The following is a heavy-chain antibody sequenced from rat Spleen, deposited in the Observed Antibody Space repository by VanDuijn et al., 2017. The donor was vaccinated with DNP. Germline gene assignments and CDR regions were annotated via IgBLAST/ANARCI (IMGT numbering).Heavy chain of an antibody. J-gene: IGHJ2*01. D-gene: IGHD5-1*01. Sequence: AASGFTFSNYGMAWVRQAPTKGLEWVASISTGGGNTYYRDSVKGRFTISRDNAKNTQYLQMDSLRSEDTATYYCARTGFDYWGQGVMVTVSS. V-gene: IGHV5S13*01. CDR3: ARTGFDY. CDR2: ISTGGGNT. CDR1: GFTFSNYG.